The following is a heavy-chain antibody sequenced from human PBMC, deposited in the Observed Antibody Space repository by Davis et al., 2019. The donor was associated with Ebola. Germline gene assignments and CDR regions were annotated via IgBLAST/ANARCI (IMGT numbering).Heavy chain of an antibody. CDR1: GIPFSNAW. CDR3: ARDTTVAGGGQNY. CDR2: IKEDGSDK. Sequence: GGSLRLSCAASGIPFSNAWMNWVRQAPGKGPEWVANIKEDGSDKYYVDSVKGRFTISRDNARNSLHLQMSSLRVEDTAVYYCARDTTVAGGGQNYWGQGTLVTVSS. V-gene: IGHV3-7*01. D-gene: IGHD6-13*01. J-gene: IGHJ4*02.